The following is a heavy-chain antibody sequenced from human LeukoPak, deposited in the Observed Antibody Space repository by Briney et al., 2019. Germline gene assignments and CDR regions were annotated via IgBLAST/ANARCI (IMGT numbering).Heavy chain of an antibody. CDR2: IWYDGSNK. CDR3: ARDHRIVGYCSGGSCYSGAFDI. CDR1: GFTFSSYG. Sequence: PGRSLRLSCAASGFTFSSYGMHWVRQAPGKGLEWVAVIWYDGSNKYYADSVKGRFTISRDNSKNTLYLQMNSLRAEDTAVYYCARDHRIVGYCSGGSCYSGAFDIWGQGTMATVSS. J-gene: IGHJ3*02. D-gene: IGHD2-15*01. V-gene: IGHV3-33*01.